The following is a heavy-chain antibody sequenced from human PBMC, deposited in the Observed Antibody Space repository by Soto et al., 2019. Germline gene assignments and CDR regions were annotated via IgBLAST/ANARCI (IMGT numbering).Heavy chain of an antibody. V-gene: IGHV3-7*03. D-gene: IGHD3-3*01. CDR3: ASLEWESTGYADY. J-gene: IGHJ4*02. Sequence: EVQLLESGGGLVQPGGYLRLSCAASVFTFGSHWRSWFRQAPGKGLAWVANIRRDGSEKYYVYSVKGRFTISRDNAKNTPYLQRNRLRADDTAVYYCASLEWESTGYADYWGQGTLVTGSS. CDR2: IRRDGSEK. CDR1: VFTFGSHW.